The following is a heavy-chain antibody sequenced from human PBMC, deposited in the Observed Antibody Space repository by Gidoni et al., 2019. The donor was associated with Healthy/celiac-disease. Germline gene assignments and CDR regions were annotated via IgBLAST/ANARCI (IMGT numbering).Heavy chain of an antibody. J-gene: IGHJ4*02. CDR3: TSGYDSSGPY. V-gene: IGHV3-73*02. CDR1: GFTFSGSA. Sequence: EVPLVESGGGVVQPGGSLKRSCAASGFTFSGSAMPWVRQASGKGLEWVVRIRSKANSYATAYAASVKGRFTISRDDSKNTAYLQMNSLKTEDTAVYYCTSGYDSSGPYWGQGTLVTVSS. CDR2: IRSKANSYAT. D-gene: IGHD3-22*01.